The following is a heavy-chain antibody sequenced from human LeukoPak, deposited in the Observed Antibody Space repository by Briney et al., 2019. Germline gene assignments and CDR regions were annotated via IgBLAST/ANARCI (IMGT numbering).Heavy chain of an antibody. V-gene: IGHV3-9*01. CDR3: AKDRRNYYGSGSPDY. J-gene: IGHJ4*02. CDR1: GFTFDDYA. Sequence: PGGSLRLSCAASGFTFDDYAMHWVRQAPGKGLEWVSGISWNSGNIGYADSVKGRFTISRDNAKNSLYLQMNSLRAEDTALYYCAKDRRNYYGSGSPDYWGQGTLVTVSS. CDR2: ISWNSGNI. D-gene: IGHD3-10*01.